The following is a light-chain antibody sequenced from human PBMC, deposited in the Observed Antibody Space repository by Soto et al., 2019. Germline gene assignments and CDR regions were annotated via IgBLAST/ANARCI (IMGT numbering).Light chain of an antibody. Sequence: QSALTQPPSASGSPGQSVTISCTGTSSDVGGYNYVSWYQQNPGKAPKLMIYEVSKRPSGVPDRFSGSKSGNTASLTVSGLQAEDEADDYCSSYAGSNTRVVFGGGTKLTVL. CDR1: SSDVGGYNY. J-gene: IGLJ2*01. CDR3: SSYAGSNTRVV. CDR2: EVS. V-gene: IGLV2-8*01.